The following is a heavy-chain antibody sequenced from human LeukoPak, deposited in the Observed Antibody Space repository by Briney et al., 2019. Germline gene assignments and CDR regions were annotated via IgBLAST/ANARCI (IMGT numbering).Heavy chain of an antibody. CDR2: ISPSGDIT. Sequence: PGGTLRLSCAASGFTFRKHGMNRVRQAPGKGLEWVSGISPSGDITYYADSVKGRFTISRDNSKNTLYLEVISLTAEDTAVYYCAKDDAWIRFGEWSQGTLVTVSS. J-gene: IGHJ4*02. D-gene: IGHD3-10*01. V-gene: IGHV3-23*01. CDR1: GFTFRKHG. CDR3: AKDDAWIRFGE.